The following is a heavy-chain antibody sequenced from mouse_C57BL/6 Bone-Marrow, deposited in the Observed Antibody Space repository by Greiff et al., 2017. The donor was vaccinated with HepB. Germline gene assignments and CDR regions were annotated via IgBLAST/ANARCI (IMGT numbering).Heavy chain of an antibody. D-gene: IGHD1-1*01. V-gene: IGHV5-4*01. CDR1: GFTFSSYA. CDR2: ISDGGSYT. CDR3: ARDDTTVATGAMDY. J-gene: IGHJ4*01. Sequence: EVKVVESGGGLVKPGGSLKLSCAASGFTFSSYAMSWVRQTPEKRLEWVATISDGGSYTYYPDNVKGRFTISRDNAKNNLYLQMSHLKSEDTAMYYCARDDTTVATGAMDYWGQGTSVTVSS.